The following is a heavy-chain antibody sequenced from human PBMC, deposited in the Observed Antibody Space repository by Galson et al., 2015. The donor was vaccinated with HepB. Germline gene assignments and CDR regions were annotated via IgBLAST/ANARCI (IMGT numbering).Heavy chain of an antibody. CDR2: ISSSSSTI. Sequence: SLRLSCAASGFTFSSYSMNWVRQAPGKGLEWVSYISSSSSTIYYADSVKGRFTISRDNAKNSLYLQMNSLRAEDTAVYYCARDTFLLWFREIDYFDYWGQGTLVTVSS. CDR1: GFTFSSYS. D-gene: IGHD3-10*01. CDR3: ARDTFLLWFREIDYFDY. J-gene: IGHJ4*02. V-gene: IGHV3-48*01.